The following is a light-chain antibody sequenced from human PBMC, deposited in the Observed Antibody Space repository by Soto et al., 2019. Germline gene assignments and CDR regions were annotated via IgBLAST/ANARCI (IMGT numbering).Light chain of an antibody. CDR2: GVY. J-gene: IGKJ5*01. CDR1: ESVSSN. CDR3: QFYGSSLIT. V-gene: IGKV3-20*01. Sequence: EVVMTQSPATLSVSPGERATLSCRASESVSSNLAWYQHKPGQSPRLLINGVYTRATGIPDRFSGSGSGTDFTLTISRLEPEDFAIYYCQFYGSSLITFGQGTRLENK.